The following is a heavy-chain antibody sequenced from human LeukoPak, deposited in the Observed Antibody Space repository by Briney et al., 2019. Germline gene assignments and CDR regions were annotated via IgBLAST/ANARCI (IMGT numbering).Heavy chain of an antibody. CDR2: ISSSGNGI. Sequence: GGSLRLSCAASGFSFSSYGMNWVRQAPGKGLEWISYISSSGNGIFDADSVKGRFAISRDNAKNSLYLQMNFLRAEDTAVYYCANEIVAVVFDYWGQGILVTVSS. D-gene: IGHD5-12*01. CDR1: GFSFSSYG. J-gene: IGHJ4*02. CDR3: ANEIVAVVFDY. V-gene: IGHV3-48*01.